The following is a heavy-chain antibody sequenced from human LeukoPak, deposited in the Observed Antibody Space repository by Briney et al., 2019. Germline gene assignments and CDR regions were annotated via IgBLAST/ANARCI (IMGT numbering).Heavy chain of an antibody. CDR1: GFTFSSYD. CDR3: ARDNGDSSDY. J-gene: IGHJ4*02. V-gene: IGHV3-48*03. D-gene: IGHD4-17*01. CDR2: ISSGGSSI. Sequence: PGGSLRLSCAASGFTFSSYDMNGVRQAPGKGLEWISYISSGGSSIYYADSVKGRFTISRDNAKNSLYLHMNSLRAEDTAVYYCARDNGDSSDYWGQGTLVTVSS.